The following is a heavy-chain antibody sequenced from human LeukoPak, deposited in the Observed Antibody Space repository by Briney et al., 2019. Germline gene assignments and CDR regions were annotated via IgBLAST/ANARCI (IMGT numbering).Heavy chain of an antibody. D-gene: IGHD2-2*01. CDR3: ARVKNSGECVSNSCYGVWPLDI. V-gene: IGHV1-69*05. CDR1: GGTFSINA. Sequence: SVKVSCKASGGTFSINAITWVRQAPGQGLEWMGGIIPMSETPKYTQKFQGRVTITTDESTNTAYMELSSLRSEDTAVYYCARVKNSGECVSNSCYGVWPLDIWGQGTMVTVSS. J-gene: IGHJ3*02. CDR2: IIPMSETP.